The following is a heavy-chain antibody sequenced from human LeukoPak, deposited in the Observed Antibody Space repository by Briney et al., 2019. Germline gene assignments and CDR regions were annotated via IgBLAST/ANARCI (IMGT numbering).Heavy chain of an antibody. V-gene: IGHV3-7*01. J-gene: IGHJ6*02. D-gene: IGHD3-3*01. CDR1: GFTFSSYA. Sequence: GGSLRLSCAASGFTFSSYAMSWVRQAPGKGLEWVANIKQDGSEKYYVDSVKGRFTISRDNAKNSLYLQMNSLRAEDTAVYYCARESGTTIFGVVKFYYGMDVWGQGTTVTVSS. CDR2: IKQDGSEK. CDR3: ARESGTTIFGVVKFYYGMDV.